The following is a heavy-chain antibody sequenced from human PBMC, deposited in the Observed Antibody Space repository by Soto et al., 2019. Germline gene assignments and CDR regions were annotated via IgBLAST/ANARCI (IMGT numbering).Heavy chain of an antibody. D-gene: IGHD6-13*01. CDR1: GFTFSSYT. Sequence: PGGSLRLSCEASGFTFSSYTMNWVRQAPGKGLEWVSSISSSSSYIFYADSVNGRFTISRDNAKNSLFLQMSSLRVDDTAVYFCARDLSYSEVAAPFDHWGQGTQVT. CDR3: ARDLSYSEVAAPFDH. J-gene: IGHJ4*02. V-gene: IGHV3-21*01. CDR2: ISSSSSYI.